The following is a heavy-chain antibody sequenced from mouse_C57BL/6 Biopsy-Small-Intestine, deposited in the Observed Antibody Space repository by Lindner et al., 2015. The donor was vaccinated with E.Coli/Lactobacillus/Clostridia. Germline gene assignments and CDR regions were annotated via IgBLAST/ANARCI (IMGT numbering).Heavy chain of an antibody. J-gene: IGHJ3*01. CDR3: TRERFNYDGFAS. V-gene: IGHV14-4*01. CDR1: GFNIKDDY. CDR2: IDPANGNT. D-gene: IGHD2-4*01. Sequence: VQLQESGAELVRPGASVKLSCTASGFNIKDDYIHWVKQRPEQGLEWIGRIDPANGNTKYAPKFQDKATIIADTSSNTAYLQLSSLTSGDTAVYYCTRERFNYDGFASWGQGTLVTVSA.